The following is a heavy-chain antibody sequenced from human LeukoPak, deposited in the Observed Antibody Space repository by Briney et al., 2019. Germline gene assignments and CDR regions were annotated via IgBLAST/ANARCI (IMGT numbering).Heavy chain of an antibody. J-gene: IGHJ3*02. Sequence: GGSLRLSCAASGFTFDDYGMSWVRQAPGKGLEWVSGINWNGGSTGYADSVEGRFTISRDNAKNSLYLQMNSLRAEDTALYYCAREHDFWSGYSLDAFDIWGQGTMVTVSS. V-gene: IGHV3-20*04. CDR2: INWNGGST. CDR1: GFTFDDYG. CDR3: AREHDFWSGYSLDAFDI. D-gene: IGHD3-3*01.